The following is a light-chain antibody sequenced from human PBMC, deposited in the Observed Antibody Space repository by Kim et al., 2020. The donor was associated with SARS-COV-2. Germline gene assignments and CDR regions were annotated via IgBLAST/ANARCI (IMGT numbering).Light chain of an antibody. Sequence: SVTLTCTLSSGHSSHIIAWHQQQPGKAPRYLMKLEGSGSYNKGSGVPDRFSGSSSGADRYLTISNLQSEDEADYYCETWDSNTRVFGGGTQLTVL. J-gene: IGLJ3*02. CDR2: LEGSGSY. CDR1: SGHSSHI. CDR3: ETWDSNTRV. V-gene: IGLV4-60*03.